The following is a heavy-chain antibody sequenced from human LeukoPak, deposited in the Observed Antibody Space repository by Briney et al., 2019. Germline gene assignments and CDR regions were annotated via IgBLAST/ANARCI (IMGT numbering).Heavy chain of an antibody. CDR1: GFSVSDNY. V-gene: IGHV3-66*04. CDR2: IYGGGST. J-gene: IGHJ5*02. CDR3: AGRWFGH. Sequence: GGSLRLSCAASGFSVSDNYMSWVRQAPGKGLEWVSVIYGGGSTYYADSVKGGFPISRENSKNMLYLQMNSLRAEDTAVYYCAGRWFGHWGQGTLVTVSS.